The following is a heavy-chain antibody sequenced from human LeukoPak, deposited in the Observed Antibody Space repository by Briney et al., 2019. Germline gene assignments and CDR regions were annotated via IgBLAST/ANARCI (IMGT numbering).Heavy chain of an antibody. CDR2: IKQDGSEK. V-gene: IGHV3-7*01. J-gene: IGHJ3*02. CDR3: ARDKALRTRGAFDI. D-gene: IGHD3-10*01. CDR1: GFTFSSYA. Sequence: PGGSLRLSCAASGFTFSSYAMSWVRQAPGKGLEWVANIKQDGSEKYYVDSVKGRFTISRDNAKNSLYLQMNSLRAEDTAVYYCARDKALRTRGAFDIWGQGTMVTVSS.